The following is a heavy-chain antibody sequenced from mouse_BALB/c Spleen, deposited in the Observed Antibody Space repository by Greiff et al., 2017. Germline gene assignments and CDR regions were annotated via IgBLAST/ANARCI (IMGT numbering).Heavy chain of an antibody. V-gene: IGHV1-63*02. Sequence: VQRVESGAELVRPGTSVKISCKASGYTFTNYWLGWVKQRPGHGLEWIGDIYPGGGYTNYNEKFKGKATLTADTSSSTAYMQLSSLTSEDSAVYFCANDGYYGYWGQGTTLTVSS. CDR2: IYPGGGYT. CDR1: GYTFTNYW. J-gene: IGHJ2*01. CDR3: ANDGYYGY. D-gene: IGHD2-3*01.